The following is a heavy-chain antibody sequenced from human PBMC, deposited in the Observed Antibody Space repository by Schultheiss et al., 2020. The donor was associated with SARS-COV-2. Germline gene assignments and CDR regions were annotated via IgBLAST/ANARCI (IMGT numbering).Heavy chain of an antibody. V-gene: IGHV4-61*08. CDR3: AAPGLDIEDTIFGVGGV. Sequence: SETLSLTCTVSGGSISSGAYYWSWIRQPPGKGLEWIGYIYYSGSTNYNPSLKSRVTISVDTSKNQFSLKLSSVTAADTAVYYCAAPGLDIEDTIFGVGGVWGQGTTVTVSS. D-gene: IGHD3-3*01. CDR2: IYYSGST. CDR1: GGSISSGAYY. J-gene: IGHJ6*02.